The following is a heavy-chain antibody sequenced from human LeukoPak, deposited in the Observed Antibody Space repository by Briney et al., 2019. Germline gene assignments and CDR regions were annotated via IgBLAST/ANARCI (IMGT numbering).Heavy chain of an antibody. V-gene: IGHV4-34*01. CDR1: GGSFNAYY. D-gene: IGHD3-10*01. CDR2: INHRGST. CDR3: ARPMFRGLIIRGFDY. Sequence: SETLSLTCAVNGGSFNAYYWSWIRQPPGKGLEWIGEINHRGSTNYNPSLKSRVTISVDTSKNQFSLKLSSVTAADTAVYYCARPMFRGLIIRGFDYWGQGTLVTVSS. J-gene: IGHJ4*02.